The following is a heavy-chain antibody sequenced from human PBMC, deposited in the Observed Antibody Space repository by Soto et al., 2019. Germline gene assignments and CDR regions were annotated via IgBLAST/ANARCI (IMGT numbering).Heavy chain of an antibody. CDR3: AVGRPTYYDFWSGYPAAYYFDY. D-gene: IGHD3-3*01. CDR1: CGSFSGYY. CDR2: INHSGST. V-gene: IGHV4-34*01. J-gene: IGHJ4*02. Sequence: SATLSLTCAVYCGSFSGYYRSWIRQPPGKGLEWIGEINHSGSTNYNPSLKSRVTISVDTSKNQFSLKKSSVNAADTAGYYCAVGRPTYYDFWSGYPAAYYFDYWGQGTLVNVSS.